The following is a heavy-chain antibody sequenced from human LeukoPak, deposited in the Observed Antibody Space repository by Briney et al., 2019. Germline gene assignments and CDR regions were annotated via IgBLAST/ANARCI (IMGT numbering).Heavy chain of an antibody. CDR1: GYTFTSYG. J-gene: IGHJ4*02. D-gene: IGHD3-22*01. Sequence: GASVKVSCKASGYTFTSYGISWVRQAPGQGLEWMGWISAYNGNTNYAQKFQGRVTITADESASTAYMELSSLRSEDTAVYYCARCNYYDSSGYYYFDYWGQGTLVTVSS. CDR3: ARCNYYDSSGYYYFDY. CDR2: ISAYNGNT. V-gene: IGHV1-18*01.